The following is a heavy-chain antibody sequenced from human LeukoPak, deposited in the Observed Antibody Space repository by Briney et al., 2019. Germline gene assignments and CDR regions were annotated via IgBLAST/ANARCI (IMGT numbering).Heavy chain of an antibody. CDR1: GGSTSSSSYY. D-gene: IGHD3-9*01. V-gene: IGHV4-39*01. CDR2: IYYSGST. Sequence: PSETLSLTCTVSGGSTSSSSYYWGWIRQAPGKGLEWIGSIYYSGSTYYNPSLKSRVTISVDTSKNQFSLKLSSVTAADTAVYYCASLGGALAGYYFDYWGQGTLVIVSS. J-gene: IGHJ4*02. CDR3: ASLGGALAGYYFDY.